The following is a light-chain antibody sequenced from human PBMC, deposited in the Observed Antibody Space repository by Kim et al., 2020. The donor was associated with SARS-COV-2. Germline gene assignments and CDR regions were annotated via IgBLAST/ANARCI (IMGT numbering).Light chain of an antibody. Sequence: SVTISCTGTSSDVGGYNYVSWYQQHPGKAPKLMIYEVSKRPSGVPDRFSGSKSGNTASLTVSGLQAEDEADYYCSSYAGSNNFVVIGGGTQLTVL. CDR1: SSDVGGYNY. J-gene: IGLJ2*01. CDR3: SSYAGSNNFVV. V-gene: IGLV2-8*01. CDR2: EVS.